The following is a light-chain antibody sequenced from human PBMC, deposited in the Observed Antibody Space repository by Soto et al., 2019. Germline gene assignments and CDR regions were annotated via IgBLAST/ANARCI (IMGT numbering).Light chain of an antibody. Sequence: DIQMTQSPSTLSASVGDRVTITCRASQSISSWLAWYQQKPGKAPKVLIYDASSLESGVPSRFSGSGSGTEFTLTISGLQADDVATYHCQQYNSYPWTFGQGTRVEIK. CDR1: QSISSW. J-gene: IGKJ1*01. V-gene: IGKV1-5*01. CDR3: QQYNSYPWT. CDR2: DAS.